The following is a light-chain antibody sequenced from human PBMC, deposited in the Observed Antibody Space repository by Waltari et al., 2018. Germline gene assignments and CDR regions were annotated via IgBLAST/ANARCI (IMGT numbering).Light chain of an antibody. Sequence: DIQMTQSPSSLSASVGDTVTVTCRASQNISTYLNWYQQKTAKAPKLLINGASTLQRGVPARFRGSASGTEFTLTVTNLQPDDFATYFCQQSFSSPWTFGQGTTVNI. CDR3: QQSFSSPWT. CDR2: GAS. CDR1: QNISTY. V-gene: IGKV1-39*01. J-gene: IGKJ1*01.